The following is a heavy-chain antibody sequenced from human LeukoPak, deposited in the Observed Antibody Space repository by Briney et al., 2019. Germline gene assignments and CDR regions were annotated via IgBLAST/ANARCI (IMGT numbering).Heavy chain of an antibody. D-gene: IGHD6-19*01. V-gene: IGHV3-23*01. CDR1: GFTFSTYA. CDR3: ARGSSDWYGPFDY. Sequence: GGSLRLSCAASGFTFSTYAMSWVRQAPGKGLEWVSAIRGSGGTTYYAESVKGRFTISRDNSKNTPYLQMNSLRVEDTAVYYCARGSSDWYGPFDYWGQGTLVTVS. CDR2: IRGSGGTT. J-gene: IGHJ4*02.